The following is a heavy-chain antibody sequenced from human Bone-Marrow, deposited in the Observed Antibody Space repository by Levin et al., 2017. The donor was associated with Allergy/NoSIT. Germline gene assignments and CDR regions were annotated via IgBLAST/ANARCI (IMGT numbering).Heavy chain of an antibody. CDR3: ARRVVVAQLRHFDY. CDR2: IQQEGSEK. J-gene: IGHJ4*02. D-gene: IGHD2-15*01. V-gene: IGHV3-7*01. CDR1: GFTFSSYW. Sequence: GESLKISCAASGFTFSSYWMSWVRQAPGKGLEWVANIQQEGSEKYYLRSVRGRFTISRDNANNSMSLQMNSLRVEDTAVYYCARRVVVAQLRHFDYWGQGILVTVSS.